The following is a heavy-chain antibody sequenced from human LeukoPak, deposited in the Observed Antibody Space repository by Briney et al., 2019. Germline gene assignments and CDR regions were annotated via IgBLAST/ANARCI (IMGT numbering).Heavy chain of an antibody. CDR1: GGTFSSYA. D-gene: IGHD3-3*01. CDR3: ARGKLSDFWSGSGYYFDY. V-gene: IGHV1-69*01. Sequence: ASVKVSCKVSGGTFSSYAISWVRQAPGQGLEWMGGIIPIFDTANYAQKFQGRVTITADESTSTAYMELSSLRSEDTAVYYCARGKLSDFWSGSGYYFDYWGQGTLVIVSS. CDR2: IIPIFDTA. J-gene: IGHJ4*02.